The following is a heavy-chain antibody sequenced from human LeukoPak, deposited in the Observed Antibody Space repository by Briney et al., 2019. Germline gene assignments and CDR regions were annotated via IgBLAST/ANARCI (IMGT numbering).Heavy chain of an antibody. CDR2: IWYDGSNK. CDR1: GFTFSSHG. V-gene: IGHV3-33*01. J-gene: IGHJ4*02. Sequence: PGGSLRLSCAASGFTFSSHGMHWVRQAPGKGLEWVAVIWYDGSNKYYADSVKGRFTISRDNSKNTLYLQMNSLRGEDTAVYYCARWADCKKPDYWGQGTLVTVSS. CDR3: ARWADCKKPDY. D-gene: IGHD2/OR15-2a*01.